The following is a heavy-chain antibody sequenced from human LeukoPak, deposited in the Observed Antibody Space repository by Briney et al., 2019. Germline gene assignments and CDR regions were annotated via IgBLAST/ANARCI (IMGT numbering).Heavy chain of an antibody. Sequence: GASVKVSCKASGYTFTGYYMHWVRQAPGQGLEWMGWINPNSGGTNYAQKFQGRVTMTRDTSISTAYMELSRLRSDDTAVYYCAGGPPRVCSSTSCYMGGQGDYWGQGTLVTVSS. D-gene: IGHD2-2*01. CDR3: AGGPPRVCSSTSCYMGGQGDY. CDR1: GYTFTGYY. CDR2: INPNSGGT. J-gene: IGHJ4*02. V-gene: IGHV1-2*02.